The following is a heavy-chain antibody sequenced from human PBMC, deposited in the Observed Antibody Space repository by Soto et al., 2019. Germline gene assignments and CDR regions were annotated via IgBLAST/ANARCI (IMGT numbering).Heavy chain of an antibody. CDR1: GFTFSSYG. CDR3: AKDRRDSSGTCSRCFGMDV. D-gene: IGHD3-22*01. V-gene: IGHV3-30*18. J-gene: IGHJ6*02. Sequence: QVQLMESGGSVLQPGRSLRLSCAASGFTFSSYGMHWVRQAPGKGLEWVTIISNDGSIQYYGDSVKVRFTVSRDNCKNTLFLEMNSLTAEDTATYYCAKDRRDSSGTCSRCFGMDVWGQGTTVTVSS. CDR2: ISNDGSIQ.